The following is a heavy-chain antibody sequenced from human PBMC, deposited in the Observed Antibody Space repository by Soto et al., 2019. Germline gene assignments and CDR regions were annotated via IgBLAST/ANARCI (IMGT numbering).Heavy chain of an antibody. CDR3: ARPPGYIRGWYSFAS. V-gene: IGHV1-2*02. CDR1: GNTLTSFY. D-gene: IGHD6-19*01. CDR2: ISPTTGGT. Sequence: QVQLVQSGAEVKGPGASVKVSCKTSGNTLTSFYIHWVRQAPGQGLEWMGRISPTTGGTNYAQRFQGRVTVTWDTSTNTAYLELKRMLSDHTAVYYCARPPGYIRGWYSFASWGKGPLVTVSS. J-gene: IGHJ5*02.